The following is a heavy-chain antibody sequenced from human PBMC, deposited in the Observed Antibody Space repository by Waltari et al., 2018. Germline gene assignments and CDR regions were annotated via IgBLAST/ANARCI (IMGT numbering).Heavy chain of an antibody. Sequence: QVTLRESGPALVKPTQTLTLTCTFSGFSLSTSGMCVSWIRQPPGKALEWLARIDWDDDKYYSTSLKTRLTISKDTSKNQVVLTMTNMDPVDTATYYCARTRCGYSYVYMDVWGKGTTVTVSS. J-gene: IGHJ6*03. CDR3: ARTRCGYSYVYMDV. V-gene: IGHV2-70*15. CDR1: GFSLSTSGMC. CDR2: IDWDDDK. D-gene: IGHD5-18*01.